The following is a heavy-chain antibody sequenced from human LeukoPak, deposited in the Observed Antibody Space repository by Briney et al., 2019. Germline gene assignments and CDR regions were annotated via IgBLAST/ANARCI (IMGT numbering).Heavy chain of an antibody. V-gene: IGHV4-4*07. CDR2: IYTSGST. J-gene: IGHJ6*03. CDR3: AREGANYYDSSGYYRPTYYYYYYMDV. Sequence: SETLSLTCAVYGGSFSGYYWSWIRQPAGKGLEWIGRIYTSGSTNYNPSLKSRVTISVDTSKNQFSLKLSSVTAADTAVYYCAREGANYYDSSGYYRPTYYYYYYMDVWGKGTTVTISS. D-gene: IGHD3-22*01. CDR1: GGSFSGYY.